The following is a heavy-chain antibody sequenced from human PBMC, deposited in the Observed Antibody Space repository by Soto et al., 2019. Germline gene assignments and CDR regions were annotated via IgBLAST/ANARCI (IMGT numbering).Heavy chain of an antibody. V-gene: IGHV3-23*01. J-gene: IGHJ5*01. CDR2: ISASGGTA. CDR1: GFMFSSYD. D-gene: IGHD3-22*01. Sequence: EVQLLESGGGLIQPGGSLRLSCAASGFMFSSYDMSWVRQAPGKGLEWVSSISASGGTANLADSVEGRCTISRDNSKSTLYLQMNSLRAEDTAVYYCAKLTYPSDSTGYYYERVSGWIDSWGQGTLVTVSS. CDR3: AKLTYPSDSTGYYYERVSGWIDS.